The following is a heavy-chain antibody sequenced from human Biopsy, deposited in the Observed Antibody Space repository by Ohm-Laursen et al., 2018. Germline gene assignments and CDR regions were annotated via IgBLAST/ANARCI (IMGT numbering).Heavy chain of an antibody. D-gene: IGHD5-18*01. J-gene: IGHJ6*02. V-gene: IGHV3-30*18. CDR1: GFTFNNYG. Sequence: SLRLSCAASGFTFNNYGMQWVRQAPGKGLEWGAFIFYDGSNTYYADSVKGRFTISRDNSRDTLYLQMNSLRAEDTAVYYCAKDRYNYTPIGGFSMDVWGQGTTVTVSS. CDR2: IFYDGSNT. CDR3: AKDRYNYTPIGGFSMDV.